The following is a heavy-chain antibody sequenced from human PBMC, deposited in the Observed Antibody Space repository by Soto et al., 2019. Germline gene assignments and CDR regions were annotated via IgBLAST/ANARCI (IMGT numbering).Heavy chain of an antibody. J-gene: IGHJ6*03. V-gene: IGHV3-23*01. CDR3: AKKTYYYYMDV. CDR1: GFTFSSYG. Sequence: TGGSLRLSCAASGFTFSSYGMSWVRQAPGKGLEWVSAISGGGGGTYYADSVKDRFTISRDNSKNTLYLQMNSLRAEDTAVYYCAKKTYYYYMDVWGKGTTVTVSS. CDR2: ISGGGGGT.